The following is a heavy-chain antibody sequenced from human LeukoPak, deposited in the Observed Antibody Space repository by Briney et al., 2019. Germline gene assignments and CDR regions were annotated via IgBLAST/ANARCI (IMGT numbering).Heavy chain of an antibody. CDR3: ARSPLYCSSTSCYESPLYYFDY. CDR2: IIPIFGTA. CDR1: GGTFSSYA. D-gene: IGHD2-2*01. V-gene: IGHV1-69*06. Sequence: ASVKVSCKAFGGTFSSYAISWVRQAPGQGLEWMGGIIPIFGTANYAQKFQGRVTITADKSTSTAYMELSSLRSEDTAVYYCARSPLYCSSTSCYESPLYYFDYWGQGTLVTVSS. J-gene: IGHJ4*02.